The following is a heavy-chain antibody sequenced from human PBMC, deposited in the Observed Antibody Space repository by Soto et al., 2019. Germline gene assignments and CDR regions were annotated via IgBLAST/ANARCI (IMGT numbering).Heavy chain of an antibody. D-gene: IGHD4-4*01. V-gene: IGHV1-69*13. CDR1: GGTFSSYA. J-gene: IGHJ4*02. CDR3: ARVRPTIDYNNYFDY. CDR2: IIPIFGTA. Sequence: GASVKVSCKASGGTFSSYAISWVRQAPGQGLEWMGGIIPIFGTANYAQKFQGRVTITADESTSTAYMELSSLRSEDTAVYYCARVRPTIDYNNYFDYWGQGTLVTVSS.